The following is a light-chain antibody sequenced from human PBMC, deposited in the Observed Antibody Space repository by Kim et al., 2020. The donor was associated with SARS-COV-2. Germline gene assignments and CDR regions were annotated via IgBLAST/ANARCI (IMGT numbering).Light chain of an antibody. V-gene: IGLV3-19*01. J-gene: IGLJ1*01. CDR2: GKN. CDR1: NLRNYY. CDR3: ASRDSSGYHCV. Sequence: SSELTQDPAVSVVLGQTVRITCQGDNLRNYYAGWYQQKPGQAPVLVIYGKNSRPSGIPDRFSGSSSGNTASLTITGAQAEDEADYYCASRDSSGYHCVFGPGTKVTVL.